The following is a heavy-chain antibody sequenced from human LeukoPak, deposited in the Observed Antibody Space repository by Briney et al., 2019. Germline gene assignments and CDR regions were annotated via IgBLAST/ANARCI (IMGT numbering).Heavy chain of an antibody. Sequence: ASVKVSCKASGYTFTSYAMHWVRQAPGQRLEWMGWLNAGNGNTRYSQRFQGRVTITRDTSASTAYMELSNLTSEDTAVYYCARGRWSATTASYYLDFWGQGTLVTVSS. V-gene: IGHV1-3*01. CDR3: ARGRWSATTASYYLDF. J-gene: IGHJ4*02. D-gene: IGHD5-24*01. CDR1: GYTFTSYA. CDR2: LNAGNGNT.